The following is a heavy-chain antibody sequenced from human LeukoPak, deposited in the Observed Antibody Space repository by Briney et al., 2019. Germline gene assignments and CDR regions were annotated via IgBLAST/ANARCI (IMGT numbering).Heavy chain of an antibody. CDR2: ISAYNGNT. CDR1: GYTFTSYG. CDR3: ARGYDSSGYYHPGAYFDC. V-gene: IGHV1-18*01. D-gene: IGHD3-22*01. Sequence: ASVKVSCKASGYTFTSYGISWVRQAPGQGLEWMGWISAYNGNTNYAQKLQGRVTMTTDTSTSTAYMELRSLRSDDTAVYYCARGYDSSGYYHPGAYFDCWGQGTLVTVSS. J-gene: IGHJ4*02.